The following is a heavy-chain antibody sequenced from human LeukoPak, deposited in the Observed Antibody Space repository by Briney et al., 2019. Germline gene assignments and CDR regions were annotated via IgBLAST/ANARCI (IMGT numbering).Heavy chain of an antibody. D-gene: IGHD3-3*01. CDR3: ARDLTMLGTPGDDFDY. CDR2: INENGRTT. CDR1: GFTFSSYW. J-gene: IGHJ4*02. V-gene: IGHV3-74*01. Sequence: GGSLRLSCAASGFTFSSYWMHWVRQAPGKGLVWVSRINENGRTTSYADSVKGRFTISRDNAKNTVYLQMTSLRAEDTAIYYCARDLTMLGTPGDDFDYWGQGSLATVSS.